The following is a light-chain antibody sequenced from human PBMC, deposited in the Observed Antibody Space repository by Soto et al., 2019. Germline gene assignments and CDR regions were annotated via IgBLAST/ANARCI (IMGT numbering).Light chain of an antibody. J-gene: IGLJ1*01. V-gene: IGLV1-40*01. CDR1: SSNIGTGYD. CDR3: CSYAGGYTYL. CDR2: GNH. Sequence: QSVLTQPPSVSGAPGQRVIISCTGSSSNIGTGYDVNWYQHIPGTAPRLLIHGNHNRPSGVPGRFSGSKSGTSASLAISGLQAEDEADYFCCSYAGGYTYLFGTGTKVTVL.